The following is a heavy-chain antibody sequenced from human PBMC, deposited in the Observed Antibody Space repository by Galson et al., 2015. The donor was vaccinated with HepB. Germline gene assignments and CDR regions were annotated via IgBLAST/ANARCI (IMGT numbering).Heavy chain of an antibody. V-gene: IGHV3-53*01. J-gene: IGHJ4*02. Sequence: SLRLSCAASGFTFNNAWMNWVRQAPGKGLEWGSLIYSDGTTRYAGSVKVRFTISRDNSKNMLYLQMNSLRAEDTAIYYCTGLRGSTPGGFWGQGTLVTVSS. CDR1: GFTFNNAW. CDR3: TGLRGSTPGGF. D-gene: IGHD1-7*01. CDR2: IYSDGTT.